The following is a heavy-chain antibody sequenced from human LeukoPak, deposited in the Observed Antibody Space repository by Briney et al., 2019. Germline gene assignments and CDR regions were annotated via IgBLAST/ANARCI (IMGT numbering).Heavy chain of an antibody. J-gene: IGHJ5*02. Sequence: SETLSLTRTVSGASMNSYYWSWIRQPAGKGPEWIGRVYSSGSTNYNPARKSRVTMSVDTSKNQFSLKLTSVTAAETAVYYCARDQEGTWFDPWGQGTLVIVSS. CDR1: GASMNSYY. V-gene: IGHV4-4*07. D-gene: IGHD1-1*01. CDR2: VYSSGST. CDR3: ARDQEGTWFDP.